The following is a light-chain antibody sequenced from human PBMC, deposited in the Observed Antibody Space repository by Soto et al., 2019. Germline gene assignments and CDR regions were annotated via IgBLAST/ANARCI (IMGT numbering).Light chain of an antibody. CDR2: DVS. V-gene: IGLV2-14*01. Sequence: QSVLTRPASVSGSPGQAIGISCTGTSSDVGGYNYVSWYQQHPGKAPKLMLYDVSNRPSGVSSRFSGSKSGNTASLTISGLQAEDEADYYCNSYTSSSTYVFGTGTKVTVL. CDR3: NSYTSSSTYV. CDR1: SSDVGGYNY. J-gene: IGLJ1*01.